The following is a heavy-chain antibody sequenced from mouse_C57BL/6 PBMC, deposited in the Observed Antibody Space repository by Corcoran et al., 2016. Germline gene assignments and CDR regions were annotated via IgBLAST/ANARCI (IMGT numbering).Heavy chain of an antibody. CDR3: ARKDSSGYAMDY. CDR1: GYTFTDYY. J-gene: IGHJ4*01. V-gene: IGHV1-26*01. D-gene: IGHD3-2*02. CDR2: INPNNGGT. Sequence: EVQLQQSGPELVKPGASVKISCKASGYTFTDYYMNWVKQSHGKSLEWIGDINPNNGGTSYNQKFKGKATLTVDKSSSTAYMELRSLTSEDSAVYYCARKDSSGYAMDYWGQGTSVTVSS.